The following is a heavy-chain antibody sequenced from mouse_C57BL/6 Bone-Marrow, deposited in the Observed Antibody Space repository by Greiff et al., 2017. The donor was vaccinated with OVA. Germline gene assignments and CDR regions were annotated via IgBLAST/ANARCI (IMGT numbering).Heavy chain of an antibody. CDR1: GYTFTSYW. CDR3: ARDYGMYFDY. Sequence: VKLQESGAELVKPGASVKLSCKASGYTFTSYWMHWVKQRPGQGLEWIGMIHPNSGSTNYNEKFKSKATLTVDKSSSTAYMQLSSLTSEDSAVYYCARDYGMYFDYWGQGTTLTVSS. CDR2: IHPNSGST. J-gene: IGHJ2*01. D-gene: IGHD1-1*01. V-gene: IGHV1-64*01.